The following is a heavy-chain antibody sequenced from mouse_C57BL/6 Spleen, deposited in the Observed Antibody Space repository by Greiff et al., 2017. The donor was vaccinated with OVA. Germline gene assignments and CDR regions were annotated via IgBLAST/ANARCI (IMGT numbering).Heavy chain of an antibody. CDR1: GYTFTCYW. J-gene: IGHJ1*03. CDR2: IDPSDSYT. Sequence: QVQLQQPGAELVRPGTSVKLSCKASGYTFTCYWMHWVKQRPGQGLEWIGVIDPSDSYTNYNQQFKGKATLTVDTSSSTAYMQLSSLTSEDSAVYYCARDTSWYFDVWGTGTTVTVSS. CDR3: ARDTSWYFDV. V-gene: IGHV1-59*01.